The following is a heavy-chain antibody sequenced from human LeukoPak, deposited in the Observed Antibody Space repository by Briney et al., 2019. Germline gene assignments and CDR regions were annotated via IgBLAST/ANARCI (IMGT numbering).Heavy chain of an antibody. J-gene: IGHJ5*02. CDR3: AQRQGPMSGDYDYFDP. CDR2: IHGGGYT. Sequence: SETLSLTCTVSGGSVIDYYWSWLRQPPGQGLEWIAYIHGGGYTNYNPSLGSRVTISVDTSKNQFSLRMTSLTAADTAVYYCAQRQGPMSGDYDYFDPWGQGTLVTVSS. D-gene: IGHD5-12*01. CDR1: GGSVIDYY. V-gene: IGHV4-4*09.